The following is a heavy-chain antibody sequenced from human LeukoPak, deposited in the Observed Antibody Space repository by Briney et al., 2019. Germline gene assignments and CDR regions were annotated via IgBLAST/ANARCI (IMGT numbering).Heavy chain of an antibody. CDR2: ISGSGGST. CDR3: AKDMDYYDSGGYFLYFDY. J-gene: IGHJ4*02. V-gene: IGHV3-23*01. D-gene: IGHD3-22*01. Sequence: PGASLRLSCAASGFTFSSYAMSWVRQAPGKGLEWVSAISGSGGSTYYADSVKGRFTISRDNSKNTLYLQMNSLRAEDTAVYYCAKDMDYYDSGGYFLYFDYWGQGTLVTVSS. CDR1: GFTFSSYA.